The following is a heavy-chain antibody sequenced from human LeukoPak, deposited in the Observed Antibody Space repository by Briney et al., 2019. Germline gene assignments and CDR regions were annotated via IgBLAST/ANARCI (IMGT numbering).Heavy chain of an antibody. V-gene: IGHV3-48*01. D-gene: IGHD3-22*01. Sequence: PGGSLRLSCAASGFTFSSYSMNWVRQAPGKGLECVSYISSSSSTIYYADSVKGRFTISRDSAKNSLYLQMNSLRAEDTAVYYCTSSGYHDVRAFDIWGPGTMVTVSS. CDR2: ISSSSSTI. CDR1: GFTFSSYS. J-gene: IGHJ3*02. CDR3: TSSGYHDVRAFDI.